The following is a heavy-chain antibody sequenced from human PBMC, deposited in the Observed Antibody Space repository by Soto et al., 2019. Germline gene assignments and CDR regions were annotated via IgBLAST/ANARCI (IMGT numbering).Heavy chain of an antibody. J-gene: IGHJ1*01. Sequence: PSETLSLTCAVYGGSFSSYYWSWIRQPPEKGLEWIGEINHSGSTNYNPSLKCRVTISVGTSKIQFSLKLSSVTAADTAVYYCAGGYCSGGSCYSGYFQHWGQGTLVTVSS. CDR1: GGSFSSYY. CDR3: AGGYCSGGSCYSGYFQH. CDR2: INHSGST. D-gene: IGHD2-15*01. V-gene: IGHV4-34*01.